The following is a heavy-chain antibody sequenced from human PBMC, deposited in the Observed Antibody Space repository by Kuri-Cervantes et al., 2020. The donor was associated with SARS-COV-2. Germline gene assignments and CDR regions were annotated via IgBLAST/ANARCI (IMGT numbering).Heavy chain of an antibody. CDR2: IKNKTDGATT. D-gene: IGHD3-10*01. CDR1: GFIFSNGW. CDR3: TTDIMVRGPPVWFDP. V-gene: IGHV3-15*01. Sequence: SLIISCPAPGFIFSNGWMSWVRQAPGKGLEWVGRIKNKTDGATTDYAAPAKGRFTISRDDSKNTLYLQMNSLKTEDTAVYYCTTDIMVRGPPVWFDPWGQGTLVTVSS. J-gene: IGHJ5*02.